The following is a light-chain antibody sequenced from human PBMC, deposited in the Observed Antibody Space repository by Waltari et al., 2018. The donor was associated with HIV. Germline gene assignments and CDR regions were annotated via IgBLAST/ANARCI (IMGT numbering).Light chain of an antibody. J-gene: IGLJ1*01. CDR2: DVS. CDR3: CSYAGSSTYV. CDR1: SSDVGGYNY. Sequence: QSALTQPRSVSGSPGQSVTISCTGTSSDVGGYNYVSWYQQHPGKAPKLMIYDVSKRPAGVPDRFSGSKSGITASRTISGLQAEDEADYDCCSYAGSSTYVFGTGTKGTVL. V-gene: IGLV2-11*01.